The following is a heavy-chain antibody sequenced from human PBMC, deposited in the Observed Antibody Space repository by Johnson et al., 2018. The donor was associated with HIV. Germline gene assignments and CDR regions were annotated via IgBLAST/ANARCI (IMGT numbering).Heavy chain of an antibody. CDR2: VSDHGRTT. CDR1: GFTFSSFG. V-gene: IGHV3-30*03. CDR3: ARGVSSGYYSNAFDV. Sequence: QLVESGGGVVQPGRSLRLSCAASGFTFSSFGMHWVRQAPGKGLEWVAVVSDHGRTTYFADSVKGRFTISRDSAKNSLYLQMNSLRAEDTALYYCARGVSSGYYSNAFDVWGQGTMATVSS. D-gene: IGHD3-22*01. J-gene: IGHJ3*01.